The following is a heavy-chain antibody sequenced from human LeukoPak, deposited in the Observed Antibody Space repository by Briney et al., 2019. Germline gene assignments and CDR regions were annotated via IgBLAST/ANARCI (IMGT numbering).Heavy chain of an antibody. CDR1: GYTFTSYG. CDR3: ARDRGMTTVTTIDY. V-gene: IGHV1-69*04. D-gene: IGHD4-17*01. CDR2: IIPILGIA. Sequence: SVKVSCKASGYTFTSYGISWVRQAPGQGLEWMGRIIPILGIANYAQKFQGRVTITADKSTSTAYMELSSLRSEDTAVYYCARDRGMTTVTTIDYWGQGTLVTVSS. J-gene: IGHJ4*02.